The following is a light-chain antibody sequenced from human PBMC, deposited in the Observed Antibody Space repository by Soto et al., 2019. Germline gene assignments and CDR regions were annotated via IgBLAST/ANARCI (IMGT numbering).Light chain of an antibody. J-gene: IGLJ2*01. CDR3: SSYTSTTLV. CDR2: EVS. Sequence: QSVLTQPASVSGSPGQSITISCTGTSSDVGGYNYVSWYQHHPGKAPKLMIYEVSSRPSGVSNRFSGSKSGNTASLTISGLQAEDEADYYCSSYTSTTLVFGGGTKLTVL. CDR1: SSDVGGYNY. V-gene: IGLV2-14*01.